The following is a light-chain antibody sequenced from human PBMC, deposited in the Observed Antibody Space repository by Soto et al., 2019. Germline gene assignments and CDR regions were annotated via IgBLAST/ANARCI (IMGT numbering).Light chain of an antibody. V-gene: IGKV3-15*01. CDR2: DAS. CDR3: QQYSNWPPLT. Sequence: EIVMTQSPATLSVSPGERATLSCRPSQSVSRNLAWYQQKPGQAPRLVIYDASIRATGIPARFSGSGSGTEFTLPISSLQSEDFAVYYCQQYSNWPPLTFGGGTKVEIK. J-gene: IGKJ4*01. CDR1: QSVSRN.